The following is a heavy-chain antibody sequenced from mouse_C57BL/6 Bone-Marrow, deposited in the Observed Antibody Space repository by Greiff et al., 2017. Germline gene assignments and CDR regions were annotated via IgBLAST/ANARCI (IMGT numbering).Heavy chain of an antibody. Sequence: QVQLQQSGPELVKPGASVKLSCKASGNTFTSYDINWVKQRPGQGLEWIGWIYPRDGSTKYNEKFKGKATLTVDTSSSTAYMELHSLTSEDSAVYFCARDYGSSYWYFDVWGTGTTVTVSS. CDR3: ARDYGSSYWYFDV. V-gene: IGHV1-85*01. CDR2: IYPRDGST. J-gene: IGHJ1*03. D-gene: IGHD1-1*01. CDR1: GNTFTSYD.